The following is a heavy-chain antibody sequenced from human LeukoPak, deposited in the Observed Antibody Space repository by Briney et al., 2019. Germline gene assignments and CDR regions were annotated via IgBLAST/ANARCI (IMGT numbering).Heavy chain of an antibody. V-gene: IGHV1-2*02. CDR2: INPNSGGT. D-gene: IGHD2-8*02. Sequence: ASVKVSCKASGYTFTGYYMHWVRQAPGQGLEWMGWINPNSGGTNYAQKFQGRVTMTRDTSISTAYMELSRLRSDDTAVYYCARSSGGPGGVPYYYGMDVWGQGTTVTVSS. CDR3: ARSSGGPGGVPYYYGMDV. CDR1: GYTFTGYY. J-gene: IGHJ6*02.